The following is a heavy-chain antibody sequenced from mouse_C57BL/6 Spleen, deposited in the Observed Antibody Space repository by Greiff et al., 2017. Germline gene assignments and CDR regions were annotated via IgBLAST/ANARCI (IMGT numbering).Heavy chain of an antibody. CDR3: ARWLLPSYWYFDV. D-gene: IGHD2-3*01. CDR2: ISYDGSN. CDR1: GYSITSGYY. J-gene: IGHJ1*03. V-gene: IGHV3-6*01. Sequence: EESGPGLVKPSQSLSLTCSVTGYSITSGYYWNWIRQFPGNKLEWMGYISYDGSNNYNPSLKNRISITRDTSKNQFFLKLNSVTTEDTATYYCARWLLPSYWYFDVWGTGTTVTVSS.